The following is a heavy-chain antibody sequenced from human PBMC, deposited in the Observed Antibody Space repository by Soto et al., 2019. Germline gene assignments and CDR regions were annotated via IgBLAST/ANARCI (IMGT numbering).Heavy chain of an antibody. V-gene: IGHV4-34*01. CDR1: GGSFSGYY. CDR2: INHSGST. CDR3: AREGGSSSRAFDI. J-gene: IGHJ3*02. Sequence: SETLSLTCAVYGGSFSGYYWSWIRQPPGKGLEWIGEINHSGSTNYNPSLKSRVTISVDTSKSQLSLKLSSAAAADTAVYYCAREGGSSSRAFDIWGKGTMVTVSS. D-gene: IGHD6-6*01.